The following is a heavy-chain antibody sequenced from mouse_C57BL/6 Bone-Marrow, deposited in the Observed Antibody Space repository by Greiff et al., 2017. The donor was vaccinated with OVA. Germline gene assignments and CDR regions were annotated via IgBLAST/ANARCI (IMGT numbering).Heavy chain of an antibody. J-gene: IGHJ2*01. Sequence: VKLQESGAELVRPGTSVKVSCKASGYAFTNYLIEWVKQRPGPGLEWIGVINPGSGGTNYNEKFKGKATLTADKSSSTAYMQLSSLTSEDSAVYFCARYWAYWGQGTTLTVSS. D-gene: IGHD4-1*01. CDR2: INPGSGGT. CDR3: ARYWAY. V-gene: IGHV1-54*01. CDR1: GYAFTNYL.